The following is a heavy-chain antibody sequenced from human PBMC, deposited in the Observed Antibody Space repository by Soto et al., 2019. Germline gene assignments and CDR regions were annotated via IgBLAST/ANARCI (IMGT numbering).Heavy chain of an antibody. J-gene: IGHJ4*02. D-gene: IGHD5-18*01. CDR3: ARELSFRGYSYGYFDY. CDR2: IWYDGSNK. V-gene: IGHV3-33*01. CDR1: GFTFSSYG. Sequence: GGSLRLSCAASGFTFSSYGMHWVRQAPGKGLEWVAVIWYDGSNKYYADSVKGRFTISRDNSKNTLYLQMNSLRAEDTAVYYCARELSFRGYSYGYFDYWGQGTLVTVSS.